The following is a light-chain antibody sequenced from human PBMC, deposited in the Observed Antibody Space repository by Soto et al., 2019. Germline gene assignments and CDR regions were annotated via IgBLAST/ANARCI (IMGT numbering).Light chain of an antibody. J-gene: IGLJ3*02. CDR1: SSDIGAYNY. Sequence: QPASVSGSPGQSITISCTGSSSDIGAYNYVSWYQQHPGKAPKLMIYDVTNRPSGVSYRFSGSKSGSTASLTISGLQAEDEADYYCSSYTISRIRVFGGGTKLTVL. CDR3: SSYTISRIRV. CDR2: DVT. V-gene: IGLV2-14*01.